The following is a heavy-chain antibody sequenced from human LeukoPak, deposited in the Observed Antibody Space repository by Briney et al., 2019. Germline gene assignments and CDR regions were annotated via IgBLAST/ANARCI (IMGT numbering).Heavy chain of an antibody. Sequence: PSETLSLTCTVSGYSISSGYYWSWIRQPPGKGLEWIGYIYYSGSTNYNPSLKSRVTISVDTSKNQFSLKLSSVTAADTAVYYCAREHYDSSVFDYWGQGTLVTVSS. CDR3: AREHYDSSVFDY. V-gene: IGHV4-61*01. J-gene: IGHJ4*02. CDR2: IYYSGST. CDR1: GYSISSGYY. D-gene: IGHD3-22*01.